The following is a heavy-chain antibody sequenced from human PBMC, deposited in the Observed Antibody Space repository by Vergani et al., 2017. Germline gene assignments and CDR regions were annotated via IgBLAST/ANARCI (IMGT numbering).Heavy chain of an antibody. CDR3: GRVRGDNWYFDL. Sequence: QLQLQESGPGLVKPSETLSLICTVSGGSINPSRYFWGWIRQSPGKGLEWIGSINYVGRTYYIPSLQSRATVFVDTSKNQFSLNLTSVTAADTAVYYCGRVRGDNWYFDLWGRGTLVTVSS. CDR1: GGSINPSRYF. J-gene: IGHJ2*01. V-gene: IGHV4-39*01. CDR2: INYVGRT. D-gene: IGHD3-10*01.